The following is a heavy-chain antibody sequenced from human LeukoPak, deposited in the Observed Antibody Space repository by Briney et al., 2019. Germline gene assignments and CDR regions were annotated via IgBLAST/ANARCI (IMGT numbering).Heavy chain of an antibody. CDR2: IYYSVST. J-gene: IGHJ4*02. Sequence: SETLSLSCTLSGGSLSSVGYYWSWIRHHPGKGLEWIGYIYYSVSTYYNPSLKSRVTISVDTSKNQFSLKLSSVTAADTAVYYCARVPREQQYSDYWGQGTLVTVSS. CDR3: ARVPREQQYSDY. V-gene: IGHV4-31*03. D-gene: IGHD6-13*01. CDR1: GGSLSSVGYY.